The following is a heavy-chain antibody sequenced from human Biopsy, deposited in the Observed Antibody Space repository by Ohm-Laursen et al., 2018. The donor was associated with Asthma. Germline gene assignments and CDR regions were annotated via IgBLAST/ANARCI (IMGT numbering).Heavy chain of an antibody. Sequence: LRLSCAATGFTFSIYDIHWVRQAPGKGLEWVAVISYDGGNKFYGDSVKGRFTLSRDNSRNTLYLQMNSLRDEDTAIYYCARTHERWTSIQDDALDIWGQGTMVIVSS. V-gene: IGHV3-30*03. CDR2: ISYDGGNK. J-gene: IGHJ3*02. CDR1: GFTFSIYD. D-gene: IGHD4-23*01. CDR3: ARTHERWTSIQDDALDI.